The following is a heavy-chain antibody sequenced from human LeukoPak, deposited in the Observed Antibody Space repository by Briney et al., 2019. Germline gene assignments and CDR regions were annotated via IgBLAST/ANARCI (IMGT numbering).Heavy chain of an antibody. V-gene: IGHV3-7*01. CDR2: IKHDEREE. CDR1: GFTFSDSW. D-gene: IGHD1-1*01. J-gene: IGHJ4*02. CDR3: ATRHTTLDPG. Sequence: GGSLRLSCVASGFTFSDSWMTWVRQAPGKGVEWVAGIKHDEREEYYADSVKGRFSISSDHGNNSLYLQMNSLRGDHTAIYSCATRHTTLDPGRDQGALVIVSS.